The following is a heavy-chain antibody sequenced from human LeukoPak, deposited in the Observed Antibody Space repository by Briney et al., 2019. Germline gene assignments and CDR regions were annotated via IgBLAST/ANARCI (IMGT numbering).Heavy chain of an antibody. CDR2: ISGSGGST. Sequence: PGGSLRLSCAASGFTFSSYGMHWVRQAPGKGLEWVAAISGSGGSTYYADSVKGRFTVSRDNSKNTLYVQMNSLRAEDTAMYYCAKEVGDYYSYMNVWGKGTTVTVSS. CDR1: GFTFSSYG. J-gene: IGHJ6*03. CDR3: AKEVGDYYSYMNV. V-gene: IGHV3-23*01. D-gene: IGHD1-26*01.